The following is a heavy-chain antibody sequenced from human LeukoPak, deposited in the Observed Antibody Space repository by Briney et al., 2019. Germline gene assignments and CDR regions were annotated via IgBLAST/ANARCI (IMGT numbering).Heavy chain of an antibody. D-gene: IGHD6-19*01. V-gene: IGHV4-34*01. J-gene: IGHJ6*02. CDR3: ARHFSRGWTYHYGMDV. CDR2: INHSGST. CDR1: GGSFSGYY. Sequence: SETLSLTCAVYGGSFSGYYWSWIRQPPGKGLEWIGEINHSGSTNYNPSLKSRVTISVDTSKNQFSLKLTSVTAADTAVYYCARHFSRGWTYHYGMDVWGQGTTVTVSS.